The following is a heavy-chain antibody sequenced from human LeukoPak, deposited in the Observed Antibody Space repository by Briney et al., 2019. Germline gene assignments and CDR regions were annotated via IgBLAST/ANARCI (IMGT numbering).Heavy chain of an antibody. CDR3: AGLLGYCSSTSCYADYYYYYMDV. V-gene: IGHV6-1*01. Sequence: SQTLSLTCDISGDSVSSNSAVWNWIRQSPSRGLEWLGRTYYRSKWYNDYAVSVKSRITINPDTSKNQFSLQLNSVTPEDTAVYYCAGLLGYCSSTSCYADYYYYYMDVWGKGTTVTVSS. CDR2: TYYRSKWYN. D-gene: IGHD2-2*01. J-gene: IGHJ6*03. CDR1: GDSVSSNSAV.